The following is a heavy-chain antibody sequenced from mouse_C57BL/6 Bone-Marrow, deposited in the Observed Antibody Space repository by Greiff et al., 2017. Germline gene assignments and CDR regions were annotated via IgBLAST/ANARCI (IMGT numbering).Heavy chain of an antibody. J-gene: IGHJ2*01. CDR3: ARGYYQDYFDY. Sequence: QVQLQQSGAELARPGASVKMSCKASGYTFTSYTMHWVKQRPGQGLEWIGYINPSSGYTKYNQKFKDKATLTADKSSSTAYMQLSSLTSEDSAVYYCARGYYQDYFDYWGQGTTPTVSS. D-gene: IGHD1-1*01. V-gene: IGHV1-4*01. CDR2: INPSSGYT. CDR1: GYTFTSYT.